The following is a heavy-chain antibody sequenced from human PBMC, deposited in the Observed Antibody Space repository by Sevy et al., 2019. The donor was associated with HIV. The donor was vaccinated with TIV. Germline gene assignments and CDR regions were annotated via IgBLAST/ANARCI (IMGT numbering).Heavy chain of an antibody. J-gene: IGHJ4*02. Sequence: GGSLSLSCTTSGFTFDDYAMSWFRQAPGKGLEWVAFITRNSYEAYGGTTDYAASVKGRFIISRDDSKSVAYLQMNSLKTEDTAVYDCTRGLATADTPEYYFDYWGQGTLVTVSS. CDR3: TRGLATADTPEYYFDY. V-gene: IGHV3-49*03. D-gene: IGHD5-12*01. CDR2: ITRNSYEAYGGTT. CDR1: GFTFDDYA.